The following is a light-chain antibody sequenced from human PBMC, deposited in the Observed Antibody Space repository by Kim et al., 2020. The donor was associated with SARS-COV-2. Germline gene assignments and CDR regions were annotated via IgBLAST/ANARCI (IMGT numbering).Light chain of an antibody. J-gene: IGKJ4*01. Sequence: LSPGERATLACRAGQTVRNYLAWYQQKRGQPPRLLIYDASNRATGIPARFSGSGSGTDFTLTIRSLEPEDFAVYYCQQRSDWPLTFGGGTKMDIK. V-gene: IGKV3-11*01. CDR2: DAS. CDR1: QTVRNY. CDR3: QQRSDWPLT.